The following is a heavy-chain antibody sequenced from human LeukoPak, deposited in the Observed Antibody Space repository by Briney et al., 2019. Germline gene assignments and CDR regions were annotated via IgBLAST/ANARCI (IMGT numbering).Heavy chain of an antibody. CDR1: GYTFTSYG. J-gene: IGHJ6*03. CDR2: ISAYNGNT. V-gene: IGHV1-18*01. D-gene: IGHD2-2*01. CDR3: ARVCSSTSCYYYYYYMDV. Sequence: ASVKVSCKASGYTFTSYGISWVRQAPGQGLEWMGWISAYNGNTNYAQKLQGRVTMTTDASTSTAYMELRSLRSDDTAVYYCARVCSSTSCYYYYYYMDVWGKGTTVTVSS.